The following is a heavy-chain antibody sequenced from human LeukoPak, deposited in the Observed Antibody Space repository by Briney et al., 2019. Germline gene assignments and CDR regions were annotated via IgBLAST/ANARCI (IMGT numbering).Heavy chain of an antibody. D-gene: IGHD6-19*01. CDR2: INYSDGKT. CDR1: GFTFSIYA. J-gene: IGHJ4*02. V-gene: IGHV3-23*01. Sequence: GGSLRLSCSGSGFTFSIYAMNWVRQAPGKGLEWVSGINYSDGKTSYADSVKGRFTISRDNSRNTLYLQMNSLRVEDTAVYYCASRSRPSGWYPSSRRSDYWGQGTLVTVSS. CDR3: ASRSRPSGWYPSSRRSDY.